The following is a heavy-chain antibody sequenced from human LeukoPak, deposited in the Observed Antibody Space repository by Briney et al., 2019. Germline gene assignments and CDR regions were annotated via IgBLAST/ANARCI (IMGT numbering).Heavy chain of an antibody. J-gene: IGHJ6*02. Sequence: GESLRISCKGSGYSFTSYWISWVRQMPGKGLEWMGIIHPGDSDTRYSPSFQGQVTISADKSISTAYLQWSSLKASDSAMFYCARVLSAFYGMDVWGQGTTVTVSS. CDR3: ARVLSAFYGMDV. CDR2: IHPGDSDT. D-gene: IGHD3-16*01. V-gene: IGHV5-51*01. CDR1: GYSFTSYW.